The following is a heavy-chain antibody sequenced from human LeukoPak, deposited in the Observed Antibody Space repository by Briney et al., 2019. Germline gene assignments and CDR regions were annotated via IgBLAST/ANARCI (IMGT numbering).Heavy chain of an antibody. V-gene: IGHV4-59*01. CDR1: GGSISNYY. Sequence: SETLSLTCSVSGGSISNYYWSWIRQPPGKGLEWIGYIYYSGSTNYNPSLKSRVTISVDTSKNQLSLKLTSVTAADTAVYYCAGEAGRVFDYWGQGTLVTVSS. CDR2: IYYSGST. J-gene: IGHJ4*02. CDR3: AGEAGRVFDY. D-gene: IGHD3-16*01.